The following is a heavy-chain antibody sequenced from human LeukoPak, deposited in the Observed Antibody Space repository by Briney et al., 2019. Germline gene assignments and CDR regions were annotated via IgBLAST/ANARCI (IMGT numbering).Heavy chain of an antibody. J-gene: IGHJ4*02. CDR3: ARDADSSEGTTQYYFDY. CDR2: INPNSGGT. Sequence: ASVKVSCKASGYTFIGYYIHWVRQAPGQGLEWMGRINPNSGGTNYAQKFQGRVTITADESTSTAYMELSSLRSEDTAVYYCARDADSSEGTTQYYFDYWGQGTLVTVSS. CDR1: GYTFIGYY. D-gene: IGHD3-22*01. V-gene: IGHV1-2*06.